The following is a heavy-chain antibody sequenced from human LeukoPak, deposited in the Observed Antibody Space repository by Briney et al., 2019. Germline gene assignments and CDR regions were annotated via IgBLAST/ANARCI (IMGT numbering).Heavy chain of an antibody. V-gene: IGHV3-33*01. CDR1: GFNFRRYG. D-gene: IGHD3-3*01. J-gene: IGHJ6*02. CDR2: LWSDGSNT. Sequence: GRSLRLSCAASGFNFRRYGLHWVRQAPGKSLEWVAFLWSDGSNTNYADFVKGRFTISRDISKNSLYLQMNSLRVEDTAVYYCARDGPHYDLDVWGQGTTVTVS. CDR3: ARDGPHYDLDV.